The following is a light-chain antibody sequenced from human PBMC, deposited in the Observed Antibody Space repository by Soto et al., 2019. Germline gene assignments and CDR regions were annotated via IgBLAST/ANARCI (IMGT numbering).Light chain of an antibody. CDR3: QQRRNWPLT. V-gene: IGKV3-11*01. CDR1: QXXXSS. Sequence: XAXLSCRASQXXXSSLLWYQQKPAQAPRLLIYDASSRATGIPARFSXXGXXXXFTLTISSLEPEDFAIYYCQQRRNWPLTFCPGTTVDXK. CDR2: DAS. J-gene: IGKJ3*01.